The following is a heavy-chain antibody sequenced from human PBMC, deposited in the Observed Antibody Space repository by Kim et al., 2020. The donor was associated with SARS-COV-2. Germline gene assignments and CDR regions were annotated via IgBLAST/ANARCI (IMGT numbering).Heavy chain of an antibody. Sequence: SETLSLTCTVSGGSISSSSYYWGWIRQPPGKGLEWIGSIYYSGSTYYNPSLKSRVTISVDTSKNQFSLKLSSVTAADTAVYYCASLIAGTGSGLDYWGQGTLVTVSS. CDR2: IYYSGST. CDR3: ASLIAGTGSGLDY. CDR1: GGSISSSSYY. J-gene: IGHJ4*02. D-gene: IGHD3-10*01. V-gene: IGHV4-39*07.